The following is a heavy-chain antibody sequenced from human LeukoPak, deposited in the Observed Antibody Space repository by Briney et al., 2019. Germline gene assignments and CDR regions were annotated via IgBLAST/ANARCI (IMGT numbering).Heavy chain of an antibody. CDR2: INGDGSST. J-gene: IGHJ4*02. V-gene: IGHV3-74*01. CDR1: GFTFSSYW. CDR3: AGIGDGDSRGYYY. D-gene: IGHD3-22*01. Sequence: GGSLRLSCAASGFTFSSYWMHWVRQAPGKGLVWVSRINGDGSSTSYADSVKGRFTSSRDNAKNTLYLQMNSLRAEDTAVYYCAGIGDGDSRGYYYWGQGTLVTVSS.